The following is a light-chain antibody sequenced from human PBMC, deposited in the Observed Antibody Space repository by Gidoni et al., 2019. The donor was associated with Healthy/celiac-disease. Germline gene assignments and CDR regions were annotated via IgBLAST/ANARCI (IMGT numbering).Light chain of an antibody. CDR1: QSISSY. J-gene: IGKJ4*01. CDR2: AAS. Sequence: DIQMTKSPSSLSASGGDRVTITSRSSQSISSYLKWQQQKPGKAPMLLIYAASSLQSVVPSSFSGSCSGTYFTPTISSLQPEDFATYYCQQSYSTPTFGGGTKVEIK. CDR3: QQSYSTPT. V-gene: IGKV1-39*01.